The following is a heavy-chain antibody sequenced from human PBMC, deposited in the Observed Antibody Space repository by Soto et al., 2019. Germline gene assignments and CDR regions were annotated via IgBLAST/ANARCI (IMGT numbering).Heavy chain of an antibody. CDR3: ARGGKLVVTAIPAYYFDY. D-gene: IGHD2-21*02. CDR1: GGTFSSYA. J-gene: IGHJ4*02. CDR2: IIPIFGTA. V-gene: IGHV1-69*01. Sequence: QVQLVQSGAEVKKPGSSVKVSCKASGGTFSSYAISWVRQAPGQGLEWMGGIIPIFGTANYAQKFQGRVTITADESTSTAYMELSSLRSEDTAVYYCARGGKLVVTAIPAYYFDYWGQGTLVTVSS.